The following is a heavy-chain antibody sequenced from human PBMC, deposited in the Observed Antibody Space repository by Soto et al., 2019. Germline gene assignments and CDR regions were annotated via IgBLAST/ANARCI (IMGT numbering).Heavy chain of an antibody. CDR3: AISPWELPHYFDY. CDR1: GGSFSGYY. J-gene: IGHJ4*02. CDR2: INHSGST. V-gene: IGHV4-34*01. D-gene: IGHD1-26*01. Sequence: PSETLCLTCAVYGGSFSGYYWSWIRQPPGKGLEWIGEINHSGSTNYNPSLKSRVTISVDTSKNQFSLKLSSVTAADTAVYYCAISPWELPHYFDYWGQGTLVTVSS.